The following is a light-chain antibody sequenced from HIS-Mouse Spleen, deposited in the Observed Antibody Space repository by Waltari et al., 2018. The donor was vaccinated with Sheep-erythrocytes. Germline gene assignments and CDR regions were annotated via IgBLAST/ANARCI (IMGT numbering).Light chain of an antibody. CDR3: CSYAGSYNHV. CDR2: EFS. CDR1: SSDVGGYNY. J-gene: IGLJ1*01. Sequence: QSALTQPRSVSGSPGQSVTISCTGTSSDVGGYNYVSWYQQHPGKAPKLMIYEFSKRPSGVPDRCSGSKSGNTASLTISGLQAEDEADYYCCSYAGSYNHVFATGTKVTVL. V-gene: IGLV2-11*01.